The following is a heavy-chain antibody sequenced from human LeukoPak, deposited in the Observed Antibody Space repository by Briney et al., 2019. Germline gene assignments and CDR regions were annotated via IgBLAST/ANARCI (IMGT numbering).Heavy chain of an antibody. CDR3: AKGSGRYYYYMDV. CDR1: GFTFSSYT. Sequence: GRSLRLSCAASGFTFSSYTMSWVRQAPGKGLEWVSAISGSGGSTYYADSVKGRFTISRDNSKNTLYLQMNSLRAEDTAVYYCAKGSGRYYYYMDVWGKGTTVTVSS. V-gene: IGHV3-23*01. CDR2: ISGSGGST. J-gene: IGHJ6*03.